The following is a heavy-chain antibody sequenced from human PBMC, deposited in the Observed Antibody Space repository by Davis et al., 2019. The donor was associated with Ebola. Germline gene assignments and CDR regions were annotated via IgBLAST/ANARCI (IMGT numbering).Heavy chain of an antibody. Sequence: PGGSLRLSCAASDFTFSTYGMSWVRQKPGKGLEWVSSIGGSRGGTYYADSVKGRFTISRDNSKNTLYLQMDSLRAEDKAVYYCAKDRDYYGSQDVFDIWGQGTMVTVSS. CDR1: DFTFSTYG. CDR2: IGGSRGGT. D-gene: IGHD3-10*01. J-gene: IGHJ3*02. CDR3: AKDRDYYGSQDVFDI. V-gene: IGHV3-23*01.